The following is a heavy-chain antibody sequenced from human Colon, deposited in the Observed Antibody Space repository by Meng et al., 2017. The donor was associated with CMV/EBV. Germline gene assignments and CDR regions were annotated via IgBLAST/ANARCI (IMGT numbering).Heavy chain of an antibody. Sequence: QVQLVQWGAEVKKPGVLVTVSCKSLRYTFTGCYISWVRHDCGQGLQWIGWISPYSGGTNYAQKFNGRLTMTRDTSISTAYMEKRMLRYDDTVVYYCATVSSGSYLYFQHWGQGTLVTVSS. CDR1: RYTFTGCY. D-gene: IGHD3-22*01. CDR2: ISPYSGGT. J-gene: IGHJ1*01. V-gene: IGHV1-2*02. CDR3: ATVSSGSYLYFQH.